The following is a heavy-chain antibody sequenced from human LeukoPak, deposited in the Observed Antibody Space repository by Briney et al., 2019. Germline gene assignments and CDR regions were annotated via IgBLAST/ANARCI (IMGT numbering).Heavy chain of an antibody. CDR2: IRYDGSNK. Sequence: GGSLRLSCAASGFTFSSYGMHWVRQAPGKGLEWVAFIRYDGSNKYYADSVKGRFTISRDNSKNTLYLQMNSLRAEDTAVYYCAKDQRYWSGYYMIGYWGQGTLVTVSS. V-gene: IGHV3-30*02. CDR1: GFTFSSYG. J-gene: IGHJ4*02. D-gene: IGHD3-3*01. CDR3: AKDQRYWSGYYMIGY.